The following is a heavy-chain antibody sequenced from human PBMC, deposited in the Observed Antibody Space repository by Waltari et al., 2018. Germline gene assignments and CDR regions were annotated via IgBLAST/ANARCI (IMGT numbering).Heavy chain of an antibody. D-gene: IGHD4-17*01. Sequence: QVHLVQSGAEVKKPGASVKVSCKASGYHLTGSYIQWVRRAPGQGLEWMGRINPNSGDTNYAQKFQGRVTLTRDTSINTAYMELSSLKSDDTAVYYCARDLGSDYGNRDYWGQGTLVTVPS. J-gene: IGHJ4*02. CDR1: GYHLTGSY. CDR3: ARDLGSDYGNRDY. V-gene: IGHV1-2*06. CDR2: INPNSGDT.